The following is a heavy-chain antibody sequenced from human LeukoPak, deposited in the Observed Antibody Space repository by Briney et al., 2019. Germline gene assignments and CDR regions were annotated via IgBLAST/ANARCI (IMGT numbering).Heavy chain of an antibody. J-gene: IGHJ4*02. CDR1: GFTFSGYE. D-gene: IGHD6-19*01. V-gene: IGHV3-74*01. CDR2: INSGGGST. CDR3: ARIREEQWLDY. Sequence: PGGSLRLSCAASGFTFSGYEMNWVRHAPGKGLVWVSRINSGGGSTAYADSVKGRFTISRDNAKNMVYLQMNSLRAEDTAVYYCARIREEQWLDYWGQGTLVTVSS.